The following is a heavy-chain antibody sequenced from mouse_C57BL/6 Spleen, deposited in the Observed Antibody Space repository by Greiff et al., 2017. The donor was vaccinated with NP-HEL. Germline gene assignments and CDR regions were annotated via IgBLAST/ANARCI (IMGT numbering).Heavy chain of an antibody. Sequence: DVKLVESGGGLVKPGGSLKLSCAASGFTFSSYAMSWVRQTPEKRLEWVATISDGGSYTYYPDNVKGRFTISRDNAKNNLYLQMSHLKSEDTAMYYCARDQEGGNYDYAMDYWGQGTSVTVSS. J-gene: IGHJ4*01. CDR2: ISDGGSYT. CDR3: ARDQEGGNYDYAMDY. CDR1: GFTFSSYA. V-gene: IGHV5-4*01. D-gene: IGHD2-1*01.